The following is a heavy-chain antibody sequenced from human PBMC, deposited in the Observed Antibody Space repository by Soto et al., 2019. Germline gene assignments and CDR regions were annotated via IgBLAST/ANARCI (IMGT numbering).Heavy chain of an antibody. CDR2: ISGSGAIT. CDR1: GFTFKNYD. Sequence: EAQLLESGGGLVQPGGSLRLSCVASGFTFKNYDMRWVRQAPGKGLEWVSGISGSGAITYYADSVRGRFTISRDNSKNTLYLQLNSLRAEDTAIYYCAKDRQFRSYYESAGHYNNWGQGTLVTVSS. V-gene: IGHV3-23*01. D-gene: IGHD3-10*01. CDR3: AKDRQFRSYYESAGHYNN. J-gene: IGHJ4*02.